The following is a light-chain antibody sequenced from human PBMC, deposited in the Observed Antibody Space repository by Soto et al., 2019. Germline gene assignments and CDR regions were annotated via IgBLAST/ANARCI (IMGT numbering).Light chain of an antibody. J-gene: IGKJ5*01. CDR1: QSISNF. V-gene: IGKV1-39*01. CDR2: GAF. CDR3: QQSYSAPQVT. Sequence: DIQMTQSPSSLSASVGDRVTITCRTSQSISNFLNWYQQQPGKAPKLLIYGAFGLQSGVPSRFSGSGSGTDFTLTISSLQPEDFATYYCQQSYSAPQVTFGGGTRLEIK.